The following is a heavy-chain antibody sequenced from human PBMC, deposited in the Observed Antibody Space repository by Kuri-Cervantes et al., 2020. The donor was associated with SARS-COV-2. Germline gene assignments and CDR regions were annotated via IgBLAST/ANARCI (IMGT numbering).Heavy chain of an antibody. Sequence: GGSLRLSCAASGFTFSNAWMSWVRQAPGKGLEWVGRIKSKTDGGTTDYAAPVKGRFTISRDDSKNTLYLQMNSLRAEDTAVYYCARDGGFLEWSPPNYYYGMDVWGQGTTVTVSS. D-gene: IGHD3-3*01. V-gene: IGHV3-15*01. J-gene: IGHJ6*02. CDR1: GFTFSNAW. CDR3: ARDGGFLEWSPPNYYYGMDV. CDR2: IKSKTDGGTT.